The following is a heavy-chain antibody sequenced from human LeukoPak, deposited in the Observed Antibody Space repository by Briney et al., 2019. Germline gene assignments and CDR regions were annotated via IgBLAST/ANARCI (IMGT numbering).Heavy chain of an antibody. CDR2: INPNSGGT. CDR1: GYTFTGYY. Sequence: GASVKVSCKASGYTFTGYYMHWVRQAPGRGLEWMGWINPNSGGTNYAQKFQGRVTMTRDTSISTAYMELSRLRSDDTAVYYCARDLLRASRAQWLGRYGMDVWGQGTTVTVSS. CDR3: ARDLLRASRAQWLGRYGMDV. D-gene: IGHD6-19*01. J-gene: IGHJ6*02. V-gene: IGHV1-2*02.